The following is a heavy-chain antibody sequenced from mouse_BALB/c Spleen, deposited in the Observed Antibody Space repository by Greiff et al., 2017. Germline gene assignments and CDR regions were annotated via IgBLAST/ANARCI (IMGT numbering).Heavy chain of an antibody. CDR1: GYSITSGYY. CDR2: ISYDGSN. CDR3: ARENSPDFDY. V-gene: IGHV3-6*02. D-gene: IGHD5-2*01. Sequence: ESGPGLVKPSQSLSLTCSVTGYSITSGYYWNWIRQFPGNKLEWMGYISYDGSNNYNPSLKNRISITRDTSKNQFFLKLNSVTTEDTATYYCARENSPDFDYWGQGTTLTVSS. J-gene: IGHJ2*01.